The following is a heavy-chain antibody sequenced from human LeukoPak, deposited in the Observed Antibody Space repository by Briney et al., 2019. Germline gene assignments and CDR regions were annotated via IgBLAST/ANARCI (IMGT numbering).Heavy chain of an antibody. D-gene: IGHD3-16*01. V-gene: IGHV3-23*01. CDR3: AKGGRGNYDSDS. J-gene: IGHJ4*02. CDR2: ISGSGGST. Sequence: GGSLRLSCAASGFTFSSYAMSWVRQAPGKGLEWVSAISGSGGSTYYPDSVKGRFTMSRDNSKNTLYLQMNSLRAEDTAVYYCAKGGRGNYDSDSWGQGTLVTVSS. CDR1: GFTFSSYA.